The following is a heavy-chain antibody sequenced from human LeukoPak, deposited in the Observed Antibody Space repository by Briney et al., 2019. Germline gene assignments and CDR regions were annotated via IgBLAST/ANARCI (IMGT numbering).Heavy chain of an antibody. CDR1: GFTFSSHA. CDR3: ARSTYSSGWRDY. CDR2: ISGNGANT. V-gene: IGHV3-23*01. D-gene: IGHD6-19*01. J-gene: IGHJ4*02. Sequence: GGSLRLSCAPSGFTFSSHAMSWVRQAPGKGLEWVSGISGNGANTYYADSVKGRFTISRDNSKNTPYLQMNSLRAEDTAVYYCARSTYSSGWRDYWGQGTLVTVSS.